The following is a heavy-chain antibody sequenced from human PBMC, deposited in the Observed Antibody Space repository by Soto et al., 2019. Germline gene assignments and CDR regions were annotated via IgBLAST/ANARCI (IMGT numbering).Heavy chain of an antibody. Sequence: EVQLVESGGGLVQPGGSLRLSCAASGFIFSGHWMGWVRQAPGKGLEWVADINKDGSEVKYVDSVKGRFFASRENGKNSLSLLMSSLRAEGRAVYFCTRHGFFTVACWGQGSVVPASS. V-gene: IGHV3-7*01. D-gene: IGHD2-21*01. J-gene: IGHJ4*02. CDR2: INKDGSEV. CDR3: TRHGFFTVAC. CDR1: GFIFSGHW.